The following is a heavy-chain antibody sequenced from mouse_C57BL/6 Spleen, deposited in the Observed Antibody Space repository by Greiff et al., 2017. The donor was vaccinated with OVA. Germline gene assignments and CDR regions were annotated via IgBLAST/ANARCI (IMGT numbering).Heavy chain of an antibody. Sequence: QVQLQQPGAELVKPGASVKLSCQASGSTFTSSWITWVKQMPGQGLEWIGYIYPGSGITNYNEMFKSKATLTVDTSSTTAYLQLTSLTSEYSSVYYGARGGESPDWDYEGWGTGTTVTVAS. CDR2: IYPGSGIT. CDR3: ARGGESPDWDYEG. V-gene: IGHV1-55*01. D-gene: IGHD1-1*02. J-gene: IGHJ1*03. CDR1: GSTFTSSW.